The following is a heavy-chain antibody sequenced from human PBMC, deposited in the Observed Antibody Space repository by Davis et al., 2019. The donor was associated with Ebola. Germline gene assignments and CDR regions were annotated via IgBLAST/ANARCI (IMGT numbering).Heavy chain of an antibody. D-gene: IGHD3-10*01. CDR2: ISGRGSTI. V-gene: IGHV3-23*01. Sequence: PGGSLRLSCAASGFTFDTYGMSWVRQAPGKGLEWVSVISGRGSTIYYADSVKGRFTISRDNSKNTLYLQMNSLRAEDTAVYYCARDGSGTEDYYYYGMDVWGQGTTVTVSS. CDR1: GFTFDTYG. J-gene: IGHJ6*02. CDR3: ARDGSGTEDYYYYGMDV.